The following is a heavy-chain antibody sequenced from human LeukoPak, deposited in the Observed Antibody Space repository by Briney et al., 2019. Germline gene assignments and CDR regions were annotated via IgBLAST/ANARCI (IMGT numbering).Heavy chain of an antibody. CDR2: ISGSGGTT. CDR3: AKDAPRYRYYGMDV. Sequence: PGGSLRLSCAASGFPLRNYDMSWVRQAPGKGLEWFSGISGSGGTTYYADSVKGRFTISRDNSKNTLYLQMNSLRAEDTAVYYCAKDAPRYRYYGMDVWGQGTTVTVS. D-gene: IGHD1-26*01. V-gene: IGHV3-23*01. J-gene: IGHJ6*02. CDR1: GFPLRNYD.